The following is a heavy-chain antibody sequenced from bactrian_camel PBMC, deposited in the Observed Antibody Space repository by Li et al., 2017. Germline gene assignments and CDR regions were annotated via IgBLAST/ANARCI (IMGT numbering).Heavy chain of an antibody. CDR1: GFTVTTYA. J-gene: IGHJ4*01. V-gene: IGHV3-2*01. Sequence: HVQLVESGGGLVQPGGSLIITCAASGFTVTTYAMTWVRRAPGKGLEWVCSIYSDGRNAYYADSVKGRFTISQNNGKNTLYLQMNSLKPEDTAMYYCAAGPSTITPLASTGNYWGQGTQVTVS. CDR3: AAGPSTITPLASTGNY. D-gene: IGHD2*01. CDR2: IYSDGRNA.